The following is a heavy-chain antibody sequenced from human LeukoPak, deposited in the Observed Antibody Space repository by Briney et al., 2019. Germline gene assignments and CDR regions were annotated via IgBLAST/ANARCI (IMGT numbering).Heavy chain of an antibody. CDR2: INAGNGNT. J-gene: IGHJ4*02. Sequence: ASVEVSCKASGYTFTSYAMHWVRQAPGQRLEWMGWINAGNGNTKYSQKFQGRVTITRDTSASTAYMELSSLRSEDTAVYYCARVDLITGTLDYWGQGTLVTVSS. V-gene: IGHV1-3*01. CDR3: ARVDLITGTLDY. CDR1: GYTFTSYA. D-gene: IGHD1-20*01.